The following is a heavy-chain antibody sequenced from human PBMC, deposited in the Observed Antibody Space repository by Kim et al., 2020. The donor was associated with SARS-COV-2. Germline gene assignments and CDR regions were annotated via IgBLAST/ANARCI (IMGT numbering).Heavy chain of an antibody. CDR1: GSTFSSYW. V-gene: IGHV3-7*03. D-gene: IGHD3-10*01. CDR3: ARRITMVRGVIIVGAFDI. CDR2: IKKVGSEK. Sequence: GGSLRPSCAASGSTFSSYWMSWVRQAPGKGLEWVANIKKVGSEKYYVDSGKGRFTISRDNAKNSLYLQMNSLRAEDTAVYYFARRITMVRGVIIVGAFDIWGQGTMVTVSS. J-gene: IGHJ3*02.